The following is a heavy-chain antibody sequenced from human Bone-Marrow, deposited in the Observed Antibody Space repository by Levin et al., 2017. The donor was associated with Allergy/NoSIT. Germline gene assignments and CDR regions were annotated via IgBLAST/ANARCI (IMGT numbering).Heavy chain of an antibody. CDR1: GGSISSGGYS. Sequence: LRLSCAVSGGSISSGGYSWSWIRQPPGKGLEWIGYIYHSGSTYYNPSLKSRVTISVDRSKNQFSLKLSSVTAADTAVYYCARGYCSGGSCYEFDYWGQGTLVTVSS. CDR3: ARGYCSGGSCYEFDY. V-gene: IGHV4-30-2*01. CDR2: IYHSGST. J-gene: IGHJ4*02. D-gene: IGHD2-15*01.